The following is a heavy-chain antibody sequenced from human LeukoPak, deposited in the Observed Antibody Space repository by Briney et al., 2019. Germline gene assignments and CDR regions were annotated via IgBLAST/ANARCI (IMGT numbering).Heavy chain of an antibody. CDR1: GFTFSSYW. Sequence: GGSLRLSCAASGFTFSSYWMSWVRQAPGKGLEWVANIKQDGSEKYYVDSVKGRFTISRDNAKNSLYLQMNSLRAEDTAVYYCARDGNDYGDCGDAFDIWGQGTMVTVSS. CDR2: IKQDGSEK. V-gene: IGHV3-7*03. J-gene: IGHJ3*02. D-gene: IGHD4-17*01. CDR3: ARDGNDYGDCGDAFDI.